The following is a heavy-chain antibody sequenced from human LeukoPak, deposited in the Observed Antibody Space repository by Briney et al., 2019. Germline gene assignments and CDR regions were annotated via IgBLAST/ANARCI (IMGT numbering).Heavy chain of an antibody. J-gene: IGHJ4*02. Sequence: SDTLSHTCTVSDGSISSYYWTWIRQPPGKGLQWIGYIYYSGSTNYNPSLKSRVTISVDTSKTQFSLKLTSVTAADTAVYYCTRVGASSGWYGLDHWGQGTLVSVSS. V-gene: IGHV4-59*01. D-gene: IGHD6-19*01. CDR1: DGSISSYY. CDR2: IYYSGST. CDR3: TRVGASSGWYGLDH.